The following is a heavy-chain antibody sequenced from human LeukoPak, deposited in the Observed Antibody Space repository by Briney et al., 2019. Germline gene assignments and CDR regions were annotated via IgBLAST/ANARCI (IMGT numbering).Heavy chain of an antibody. CDR3: ARGRPPYGSGRTPSNWFDP. D-gene: IGHD3-10*01. CDR1: GYTFTGYY. J-gene: IGHJ5*02. V-gene: IGHV1-2*02. Sequence: ASVKVSCKASGYTFTGYYMHWVRQAPGQGLEWMGWINPNSGGTNYAQKFQGRVTMTRDTSISTAYMELSRLRSDDTAVYYCARGRPPYGSGRTPSNWFDPWGQGTLVTVSS. CDR2: INPNSGGT.